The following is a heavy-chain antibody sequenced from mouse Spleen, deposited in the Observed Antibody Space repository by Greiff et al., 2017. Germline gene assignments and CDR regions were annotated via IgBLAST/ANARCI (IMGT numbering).Heavy chain of an antibody. Sequence: EVQLVESGPGLVKPSQSLSLTCSVTGYSITSGYYWXXIRQFPGNKLEWMGYISYDGSNNYNPSLKNRISITRDTSKNQFFLKLNSVTTEDTATYYCAREGYDGSYGYWGQGTTLTVSS. D-gene: IGHD1-1*01. CDR1: GYSITSGYY. J-gene: IGHJ2*01. CDR2: ISYDGSN. V-gene: IGHV3-6*01. CDR3: AREGYDGSYGY.